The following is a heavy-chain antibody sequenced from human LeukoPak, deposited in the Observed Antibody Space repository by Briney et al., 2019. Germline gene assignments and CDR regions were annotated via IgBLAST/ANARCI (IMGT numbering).Heavy chain of an antibody. J-gene: IGHJ5*02. D-gene: IGHD6-19*01. CDR2: ISSSGSTI. CDR1: GLTFSSYE. Sequence: GGSLRLSCAASGLTFSSYEMNWVRQAPGKGLEWVSYISSSGSTIYYADSVKGRFTISRDNAKNSLYLQMNGLRAEDTAVYYCARATPGWSGFDPWGQGTLVTVSS. CDR3: ARATPGWSGFDP. V-gene: IGHV3-48*03.